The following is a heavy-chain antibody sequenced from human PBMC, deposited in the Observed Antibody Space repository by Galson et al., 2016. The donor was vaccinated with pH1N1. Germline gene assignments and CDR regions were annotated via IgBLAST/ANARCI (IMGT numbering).Heavy chain of an antibody. V-gene: IGHV6-1*01. CDR1: GDSVSSNSAT. CDR3: ARGVIDYDFWSGYQDHAAFDI. J-gene: IGHJ3*02. Sequence: CAISGDSVSSNSATWNWIRQSPSRGLEWLGGTYYRSKWYNDYAESVKSRIIISPDTSKNQLSLQLNSVTPADTAVYYCARGVIDYDFWSGYQDHAAFDIWGQWTMVIVSS. CDR2: TYYRSKWYN. D-gene: IGHD3-3*01.